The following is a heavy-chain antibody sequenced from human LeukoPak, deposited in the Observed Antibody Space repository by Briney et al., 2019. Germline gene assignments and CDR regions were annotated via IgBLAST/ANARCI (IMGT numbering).Heavy chain of an antibody. D-gene: IGHD3-3*01. Sequence: SETLSLTCTVSGGSISSYYWSWVRQPPGKGLEWIGYIYYSGSTNYNPSLKSRVTISVDTSKNQFSLKLSSVTAADTAVYYCARDRITIFGVGKGPDYWGQGTLVTVSS. J-gene: IGHJ4*02. CDR3: ARDRITIFGVGKGPDY. CDR1: GGSISSYY. V-gene: IGHV4-59*01. CDR2: IYYSGST.